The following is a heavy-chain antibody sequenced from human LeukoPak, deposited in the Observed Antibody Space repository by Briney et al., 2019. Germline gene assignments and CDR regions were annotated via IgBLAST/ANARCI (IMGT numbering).Heavy chain of an antibody. CDR2: MNPNSGNT. CDR3: ASQHLGITIFGVVISDYGMDV. V-gene: IGHV1-8*02. J-gene: IGHJ6*02. CDR1: GYTFTSYG. D-gene: IGHD3-3*01. Sequence: ASVKVSCKASGYTFTSYGISWVRQATGQGLEWMGWMNPNSGNTGYAQKFQGRVTMTRNTSISTAYMELSSLRSEDTAVYYCASQHLGITIFGVVISDYGMDVWGQGTTVTVSS.